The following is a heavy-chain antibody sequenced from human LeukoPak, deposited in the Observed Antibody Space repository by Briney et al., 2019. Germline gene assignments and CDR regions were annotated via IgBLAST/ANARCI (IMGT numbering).Heavy chain of an antibody. Sequence: GGSLRLSCAASGFTFSSYVMSWVRQAPGKGLEWVSAISGSDGSIWYADSVKGRFTVSRDNSKNTLYLQMNSLRAEDTAVYYCAKLLSGYCSRTSCLNWFDPRGQGTLVTVSS. J-gene: IGHJ5*02. CDR3: AKLLSGYCSRTSCLNWFDP. CDR1: GFTFSSYV. V-gene: IGHV3-23*01. D-gene: IGHD2-2*01. CDR2: ISGSDGSI.